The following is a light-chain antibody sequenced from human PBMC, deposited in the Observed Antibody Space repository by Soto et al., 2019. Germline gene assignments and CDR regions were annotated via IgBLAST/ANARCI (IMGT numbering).Light chain of an antibody. J-gene: IGKJ1*01. CDR2: DAS. V-gene: IGKV3-20*01. CDR1: QSVSSSY. CDR3: QQYGSPPWT. Sequence: EIVLTQSPGTLSLSPGERATLSCRASQSVSSSYLAWYQQKPGQAPRLLLYDASSRATGIPDRFSGSGSGTDFTLTISRREPEDFEVYYCQQYGSPPWTLGQRTKVEIK.